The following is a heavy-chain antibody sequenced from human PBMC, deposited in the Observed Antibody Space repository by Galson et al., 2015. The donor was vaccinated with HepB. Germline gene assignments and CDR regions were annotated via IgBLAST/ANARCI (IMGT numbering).Heavy chain of an antibody. CDR3: ASSPIHPGGTTMEGWFAP. J-gene: IGHJ5*02. CDR1: GGTFSSYA. Sequence: SVKVSCKASGGTFSSYAISWVRQAPGQGLEWMGGIIPIFGTANYAQKFQGRVTITADESTSTAYMELSSLRSEDTAVYYCASSPIHPGGTTMEGWFAPWGQGTLVTVSS. V-gene: IGHV1-69*13. CDR2: IIPIFGTA. D-gene: IGHD1-1*01.